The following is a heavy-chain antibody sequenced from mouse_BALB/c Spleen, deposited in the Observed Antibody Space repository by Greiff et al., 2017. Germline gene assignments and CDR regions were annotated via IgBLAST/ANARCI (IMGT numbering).Heavy chain of an antibody. V-gene: IGHV1-7*01. J-gene: IGHJ4*01. D-gene: IGHD1-2*01. CDR3: ARQLRRYAMDY. CDR2: INPSTGYT. Sequence: VKVVESGAELAKPGASVKMSCKASGYTFTSYWMHWVKQRPGQGLEWIGYINPSTGYTEYNQKFKDKATLTADKSSSTAYMQLSSLTSEDSAVYYCARQLRRYAMDYWGQGTSVTVSS. CDR1: GYTFTSYW.